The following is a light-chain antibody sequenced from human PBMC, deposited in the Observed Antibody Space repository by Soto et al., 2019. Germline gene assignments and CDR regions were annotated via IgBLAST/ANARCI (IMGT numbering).Light chain of an antibody. CDR2: GAS. V-gene: IGKV3-20*01. Sequence: EIVLTQSPCTLSLSAGESATLSCGASQSVSSSYLAWYQQKPGQAPRLVIYGASSRATGIPDRFSGSGSGTDFTLTISRLEPEDFAVYYCQQYGSSRVTFGQGTRLEIK. CDR1: QSVSSSY. CDR3: QQYGSSRVT. J-gene: IGKJ5*01.